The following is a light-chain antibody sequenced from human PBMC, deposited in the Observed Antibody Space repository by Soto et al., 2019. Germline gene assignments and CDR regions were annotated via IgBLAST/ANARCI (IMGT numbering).Light chain of an antibody. V-gene: IGKV3-15*01. CDR2: GAS. Sequence: EIVLTQSPATLSLSPGERVTLSCRASQSVRSNLAWYQQKPGQAPRLLIYGASTGATGIPARFSGSGSGTEFILTISSLQSEDFAVYYCQQYSKWPLTFGGGTKVDIK. J-gene: IGKJ4*01. CDR3: QQYSKWPLT. CDR1: QSVRSN.